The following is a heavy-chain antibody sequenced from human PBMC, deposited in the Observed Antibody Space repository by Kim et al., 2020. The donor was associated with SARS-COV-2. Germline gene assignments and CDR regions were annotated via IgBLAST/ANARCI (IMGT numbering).Heavy chain of an antibody. CDR2: IYYSGST. J-gene: IGHJ4*02. Sequence: SETLSLTCTVSGGSISSSSYYWGWIRQPPGKGLEWIGSIYYSGSTYYNPSLKSRVTISVDTSKNQFSLKLSSVTAADTAVYYCARIPGTGRFGLDYDSSGYPAPFFDYWGQGTLVTVSS. V-gene: IGHV4-39*01. D-gene: IGHD3-22*01. CDR3: ARIPGTGRFGLDYDSSGYPAPFFDY. CDR1: GGSISSSSYY.